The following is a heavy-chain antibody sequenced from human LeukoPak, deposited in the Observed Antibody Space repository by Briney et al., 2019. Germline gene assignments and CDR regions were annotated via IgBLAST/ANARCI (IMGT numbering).Heavy chain of an antibody. CDR1: GYTFTSYG. CDR2: ISAYNGNT. CDR3: ARDHEPGYYDSSGYPT. D-gene: IGHD3-22*01. Sequence: ASVKVSCEASGYTFTSYGISWVRQAPGQGLEWMGWISAYNGNTNYAQKLQGRVTMTTDTSTSTAYMELRSLRSDDTAVYYCARDHEPGYYDSSGYPTWGQGTLVTVSS. J-gene: IGHJ5*02. V-gene: IGHV1-18*01.